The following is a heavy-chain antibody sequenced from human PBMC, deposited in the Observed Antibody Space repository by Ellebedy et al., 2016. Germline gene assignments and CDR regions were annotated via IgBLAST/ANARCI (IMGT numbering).Heavy chain of an antibody. D-gene: IGHD2-2*01. J-gene: IGHJ4*02. CDR1: GYTFSGYW. Sequence: GESLKISCAASGYTFSGYWMIWVRQAPGKGLEWVANINQDGSEQAYVDSVKGRFAISRDNAKNSLYLQMNSLRAEDTAVYYCARGRNCVSSGCYGAYFDNWGQGTLVTVSS. CDR3: ARGRNCVSSGCYGAYFDN. V-gene: IGHV3-7*01. CDR2: INQDGSEQ.